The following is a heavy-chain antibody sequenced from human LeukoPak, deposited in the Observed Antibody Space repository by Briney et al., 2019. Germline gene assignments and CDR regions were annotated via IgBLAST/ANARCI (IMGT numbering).Heavy chain of an antibody. J-gene: IGHJ3*02. V-gene: IGHV3-23*01. CDR3: AKDIRTGYPYDAFDI. CDR2: ISDSGYST. D-gene: IGHD3/OR15-3a*01. CDR1: GFTFNSYT. Sequence: GGSLRLSCAASGFTFNSYTMSWVRQAPGKGLEWVSAISDSGYSTYYADSVKGRFTISRDNAKNSLYLQMNSLRAEDTALYYCAKDIRTGYPYDAFDIWGQGTMVTVSS.